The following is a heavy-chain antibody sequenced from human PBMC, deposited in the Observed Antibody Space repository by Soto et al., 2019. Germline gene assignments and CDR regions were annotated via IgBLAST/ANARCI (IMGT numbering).Heavy chain of an antibody. CDR3: SIDPLEKWLHRAYYYGMDA. D-gene: IGHD5-12*01. CDR2: FWYDGSNK. J-gene: IGHJ6*02. Sequence: GGSLRLSCAASGFTFSSYGMHWVRQAPGKGQVCVLVFWYDGSNKYYAVFVLVRFSIFCDNSNNTLYLNMNCLRVEDTAVYYCSIDPLEKWLHRAYYYGMDAWGQGTTVTVSS. V-gene: IGHV3-33*01. CDR1: GFTFSSYG.